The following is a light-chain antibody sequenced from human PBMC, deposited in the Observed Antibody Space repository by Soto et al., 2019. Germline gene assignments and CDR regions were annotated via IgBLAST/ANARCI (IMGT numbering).Light chain of an antibody. V-gene: IGLV2-14*01. Sequence: QSVLTQPASVSGSPGQSITISCTGTSSDVGGYNYVSWYQQHPGKAPKLMIYDVSNRPSGDSNRFSGSKSGNTASLTISGLQAEDEADYYCSSYTSSSTLFYVFGTGTKVTV. CDR1: SSDVGGYNY. CDR3: SSYTSSSTLFYV. CDR2: DVS. J-gene: IGLJ1*01.